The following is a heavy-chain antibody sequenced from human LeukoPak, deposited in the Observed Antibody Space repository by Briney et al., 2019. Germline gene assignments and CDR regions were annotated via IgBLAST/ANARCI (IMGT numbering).Heavy chain of an antibody. Sequence: GGSLRLSCAASGFTFNTYAMNWVRQAPGEGLEWVSGISGSGGSIYYADSVKGRFTISRDNSKNTLYLQMNNLRAEDTAVYYCAKEVRIGWHHFDYWGQGTLVTVSS. CDR1: GFTFNTYA. D-gene: IGHD6-19*01. CDR3: AKEVRIGWHHFDY. J-gene: IGHJ4*02. V-gene: IGHV3-23*01. CDR2: ISGSGGSI.